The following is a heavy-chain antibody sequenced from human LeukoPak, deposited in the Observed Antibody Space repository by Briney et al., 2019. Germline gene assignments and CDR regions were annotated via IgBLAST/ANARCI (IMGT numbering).Heavy chain of an antibody. Sequence: KPGESLKISCKGSGYSFTSYWIGWVRQMPGKGLEWMGIIYPGDSDTRYSPPFQGQVTISADKSISTAYLRWSSLKASDTAMYYCARQEITFGGVIVLFDYWGQGTLVTVSS. V-gene: IGHV5-51*01. CDR1: GYSFTSYW. CDR2: IYPGDSDT. CDR3: ARQEITFGGVIVLFDY. D-gene: IGHD3-16*02. J-gene: IGHJ4*02.